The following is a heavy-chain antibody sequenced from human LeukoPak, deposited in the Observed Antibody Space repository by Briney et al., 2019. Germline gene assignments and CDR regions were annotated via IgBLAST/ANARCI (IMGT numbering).Heavy chain of an antibody. CDR3: ARDLGILTGYVFDY. CDR1: GYIFTDYY. Sequence: ASVKVSCKASGYIFTDYYMHWVRQAPGQGLEWMGWINPNSGGTNYAQKFQGWVTMTRDTSISTAYMELSRLRSDDTAVYYCARDLGILTGYVFDYWGQGTLVTVSS. V-gene: IGHV1-2*04. CDR2: INPNSGGT. D-gene: IGHD3-9*01. J-gene: IGHJ4*02.